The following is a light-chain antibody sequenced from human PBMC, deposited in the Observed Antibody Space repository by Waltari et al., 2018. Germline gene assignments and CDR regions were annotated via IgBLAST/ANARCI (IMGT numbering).Light chain of an antibody. CDR1: HSISIW. J-gene: IGKJ2*03. CDR3: QHYSSYSS. Sequence: DIQMTQSPSTLSASVGARVTITCRASHSISIWLAWYQQKPGRAPKLLIYQTSILESGVPSRFSGSASGTEFTLTISSLQPDDFATYYCQHYSSYSSFGQGTKLEI. CDR2: QTS. V-gene: IGKV1-5*03.